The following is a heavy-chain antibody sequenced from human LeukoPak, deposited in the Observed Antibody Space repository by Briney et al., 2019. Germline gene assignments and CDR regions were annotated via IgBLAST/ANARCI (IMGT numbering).Heavy chain of an antibody. CDR2: IYPGDSDT. CDR3: ARHPHSGSYFGFDY. CDR1: GYTFSSYW. Sequence: GESLKISCKGSGYTFSSYWVGWVRQMPGKGLEWMGIIYPGDSDTRYSPSLQGQVTISADKSISTAYLQWSSLKASDTAMYYCARHPHSGSYFGFDYWGQGTLVTVSS. J-gene: IGHJ4*02. D-gene: IGHD1-26*01. V-gene: IGHV5-51*01.